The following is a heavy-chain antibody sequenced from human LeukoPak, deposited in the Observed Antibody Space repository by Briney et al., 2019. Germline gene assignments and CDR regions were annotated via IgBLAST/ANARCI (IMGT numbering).Heavy chain of an antibody. CDR2: TYYRSKWYN. J-gene: IGHJ4*02. D-gene: IGHD3-9*01. CDR3: AGVSYDILTGYSYFDY. CDR1: GDSVSSNSAA. Sequence: SQTLSLTCAISGDSVSSNSAAWNWIRQSPSRGLEWLGRTYYRSKWYNDYAVSVKSRITINPDTSKNQFSLQLNSVTPEDTAVYYCAGVSYDILTGYSYFDYWGQGTLVTVSS. V-gene: IGHV6-1*01.